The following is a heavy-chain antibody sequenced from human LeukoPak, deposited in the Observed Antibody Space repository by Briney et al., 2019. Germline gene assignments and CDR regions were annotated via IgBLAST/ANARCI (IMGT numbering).Heavy chain of an antibody. V-gene: IGHV4-4*07. Sequence: SETLSLTCTVSGASISSYYYNWIRQTAGRGLEWIGRLYISGSTDYNPSLKSRVTISVDTSNNQFSLNPNSVTAADTAVYFCARDLSGSLYFDYWGQGVLVTVSS. CDR2: LYISGST. J-gene: IGHJ4*02. CDR3: ARDLSGSLYFDY. CDR1: GASISSYY. D-gene: IGHD3-10*01.